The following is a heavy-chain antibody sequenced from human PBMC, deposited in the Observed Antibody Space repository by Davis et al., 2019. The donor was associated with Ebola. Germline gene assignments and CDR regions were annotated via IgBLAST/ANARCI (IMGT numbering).Heavy chain of an antibody. CDR2: IKQDGSEK. D-gene: IGHD3-10*01. CDR3: ARDEVQRGFWFRYYFDY. CDR1: GFTFSSYW. V-gene: IGHV3-7*01. J-gene: IGHJ4*02. Sequence: GGSLRLSCAASGFTFSSYWMSWVRQAPGKGLEWVANIKQDGSEKYYVDSVKGRFTITRDNAKNSLYLQMNSLIAEDTAVYYCARDEVQRGFWFRYYFDYWGQGTLVTVSS.